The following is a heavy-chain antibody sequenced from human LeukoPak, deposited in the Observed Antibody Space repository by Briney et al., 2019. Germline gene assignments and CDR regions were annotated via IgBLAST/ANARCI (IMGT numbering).Heavy chain of an antibody. CDR2: INPNSGGT. D-gene: IGHD2-8*01. Sequence: PGASVKVSCKASGYTFTGYYMHWVRQAPGQGREGMGRINPNSGGTNYAQKVQGRVTMTRDTSISTAYMELSRVGYADAAVYYCAKVHGTNGVCYLFDYWGQGTLVTVSS. J-gene: IGHJ4*02. V-gene: IGHV1-2*06. CDR1: GYTFTGYY. CDR3: AKVHGTNGVCYLFDY.